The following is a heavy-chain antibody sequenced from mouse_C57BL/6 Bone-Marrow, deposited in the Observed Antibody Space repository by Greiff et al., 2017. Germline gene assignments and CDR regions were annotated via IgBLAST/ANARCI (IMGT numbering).Heavy chain of an antibody. Sequence: VQLQQPGAELVKPGASVKLPCKASGYTFTSYWMHWVKQRPGQGLEWIGMIHPNSGSTNYNEKFKSKATLTVAKSSSTAYMQLSSLTSEDSAVYYCARRGNWGYAMDYWGQGTSVTVSS. J-gene: IGHJ4*01. CDR1: GYTFTSYW. CDR3: ARRGNWGYAMDY. D-gene: IGHD4-1*02. CDR2: IHPNSGST. V-gene: IGHV1-64*01.